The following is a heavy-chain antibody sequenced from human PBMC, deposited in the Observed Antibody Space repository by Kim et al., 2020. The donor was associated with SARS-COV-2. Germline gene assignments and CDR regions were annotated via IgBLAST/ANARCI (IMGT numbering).Heavy chain of an antibody. V-gene: IGHV4-61*02. CDR1: GGSISSGSYY. Sequence: SETLSLTCTVSGGSISSGSYYWSWIRQPAGKGLEWIGRIYTSGSTNYNPSLKSRVTISVDTSKNQFSLKLSSVTAADTAVYYCARDHSGHCSGGSCMDVWGQGTTVTVSS. CDR3: ARDHSGHCSGGSCMDV. J-gene: IGHJ6*02. CDR2: IYTSGST. D-gene: IGHD2-15*01.